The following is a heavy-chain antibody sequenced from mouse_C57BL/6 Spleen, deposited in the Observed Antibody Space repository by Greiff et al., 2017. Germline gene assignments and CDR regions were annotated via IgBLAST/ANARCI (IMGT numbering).Heavy chain of an antibody. V-gene: IGHV5-16*01. CDR1: GFTFSDYY. J-gene: IGHJ1*03. CDR3: ARDRRLPDWYFDV. CDR2: INYDGSST. D-gene: IGHD2-2*01. Sequence: EVKLMESEGGLVQPGSSMKLSCTASGFTFSDYYMAWVRQVPEKGLEWVANINYDGSSTYYLDSLKSRFIISRDNAKNILYLQMSSLKSEDTATYYCARDRRLPDWYFDVWGTGTTVTVSS.